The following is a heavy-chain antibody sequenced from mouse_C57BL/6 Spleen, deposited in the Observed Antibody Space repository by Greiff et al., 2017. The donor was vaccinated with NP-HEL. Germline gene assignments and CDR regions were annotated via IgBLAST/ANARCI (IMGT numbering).Heavy chain of an antibody. CDR1: GYTFTSYG. Sequence: QVHVKQSGAELARPGASVKLSCKASGYTFTSYGISWVKQRTGQGLEWIGEIYPRSGNTYYNEKFKGKATLTADKSSSTAYMELRSLTSEDSAVYFCARKKDSLDYWGQGTTLTVSS. CDR2: IYPRSGNT. V-gene: IGHV1-81*01. CDR3: ARKKDSLDY. J-gene: IGHJ2*01.